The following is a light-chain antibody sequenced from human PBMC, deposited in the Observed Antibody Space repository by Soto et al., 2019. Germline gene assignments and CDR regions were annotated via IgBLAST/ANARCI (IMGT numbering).Light chain of an antibody. CDR3: ATWDDSLNGPL. CDR2: STD. CDR1: SSNIGAYT. Sequence: QPVLTQPPSASGTPGQRVTISCSGSSSNIGAYTVHWYQQFPGAAPKLLIYSTDHRPSGVLDRFSGSKSGTSASLAISGLRSEDAAHYFCATWDDSLNGPLFGGGTKLTVL. J-gene: IGLJ2*01. V-gene: IGLV1-44*01.